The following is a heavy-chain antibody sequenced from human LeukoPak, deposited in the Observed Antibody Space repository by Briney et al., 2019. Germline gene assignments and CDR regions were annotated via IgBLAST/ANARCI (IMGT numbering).Heavy chain of an antibody. CDR3: ARGPWISIFGVVLAFDI. CDR2: ISSSSSYI. J-gene: IGHJ3*02. CDR1: GFTFSSYS. D-gene: IGHD3-3*01. Sequence: KSGGSLRLSCAASGFTFSSYSMNWVRQAPGKGLEWGSSISSSSSYIYYADSVKGRFTISRDNAKNSLYLQMNSLRAEDTAVYYCARGPWISIFGVVLAFDIWGQGTMVTVSS. V-gene: IGHV3-21*01.